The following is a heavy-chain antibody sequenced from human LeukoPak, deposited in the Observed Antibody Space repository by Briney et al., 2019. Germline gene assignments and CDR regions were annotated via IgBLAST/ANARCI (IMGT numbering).Heavy chain of an antibody. J-gene: IGHJ4*02. CDR1: GFTFSSYA. Sequence: GGSLRLSCAASGFTFSSYAMSWVRQAPGKGLEWVSAISGSGGSTYYADSVKGRFTISRDNSKNTPYLQMNSLRAEDTAVYYCAKDREWELRSGGFMDWGQGTLVTVSS. V-gene: IGHV3-23*01. D-gene: IGHD1-26*01. CDR2: ISGSGGST. CDR3: AKDREWELRSGGFMD.